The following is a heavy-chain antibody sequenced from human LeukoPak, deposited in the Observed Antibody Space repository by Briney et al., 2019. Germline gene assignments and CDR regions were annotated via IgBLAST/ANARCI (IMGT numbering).Heavy chain of an antibody. CDR2: IAQDGSET. Sequence: GGSLRLSCAASGFTFSNYWMTWIRQAPGKGLEWVANIAQDGSETYYVDSVKGRFTISRDNAMNSLFLQMNSLRAGDTAVYFCARLWGYLGAETFDYWGQGTLVTVSS. CDR1: GFTFSNYW. V-gene: IGHV3-7*03. J-gene: IGHJ4*02. CDR3: ARLWGYLGAETFDY. D-gene: IGHD3-22*01.